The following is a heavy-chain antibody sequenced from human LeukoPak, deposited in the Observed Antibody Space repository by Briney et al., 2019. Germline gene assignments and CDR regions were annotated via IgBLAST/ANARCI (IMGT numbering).Heavy chain of an antibody. J-gene: IGHJ4*02. CDR2: IYYSGST. CDR1: GASISSYY. D-gene: IGHD4-17*01. CDR3: ARDGLDDYGDYFFDY. V-gene: IGHV4-59*01. Sequence: PSETLSLTCTVSGASISSYYWSWIRQPPGKGLEWIGYIYYSGSTNYNPSLKSRVTISVDTSKNQFSLKLSSVTAADTAVYYCARDGLDDYGDYFFDYWGQGTLVTVSS.